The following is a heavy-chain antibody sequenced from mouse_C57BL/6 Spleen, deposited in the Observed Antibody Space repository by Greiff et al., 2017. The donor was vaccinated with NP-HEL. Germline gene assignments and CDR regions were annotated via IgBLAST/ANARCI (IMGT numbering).Heavy chain of an antibody. V-gene: IGHV1-69*01. J-gene: IGHJ3*01. CDR1: GYTFTSYW. D-gene: IGHD2-2*01. CDR2: IDPSDSYT. CDR3: ARHEGSYGYPFAY. Sequence: VQLQQPGAELVMPGASVKLSCKASGYTFTSYWMHWVKQRPGQGLEWIGEIDPSDSYTNYNQKFKGKSTLTVDKSSSTAYMQLSSLTSEDSAVYYCARHEGSYGYPFAYWGQGTLVTVSA.